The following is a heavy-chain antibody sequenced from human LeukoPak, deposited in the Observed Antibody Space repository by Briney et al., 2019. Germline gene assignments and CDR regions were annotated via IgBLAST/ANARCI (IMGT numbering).Heavy chain of an antibody. CDR1: GGSISSSAYY. CDR2: SYYTGST. J-gene: IGHJ5*02. D-gene: IGHD4-17*01. CDR3: ARLDYGDYGWFDP. Sequence: PSETLSLTCTVSGGSISSSAYYWGWILQPPGKGLEWIGSSYYTGSTYYNSSLRSRVTMSVDTSKNQFSLNVISVTAADTAVYYCARLDYGDYGWFDPWGQGTLVTVSS. V-gene: IGHV4-39*01.